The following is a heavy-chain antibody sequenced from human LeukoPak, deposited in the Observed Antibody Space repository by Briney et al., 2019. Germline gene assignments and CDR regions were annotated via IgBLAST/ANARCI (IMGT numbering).Heavy chain of an antibody. Sequence: GGSLRLSCAASGFTFSTSAMSWVRQAPGKGLEWLSSINPSGDNTFSANSVKGRFSISRDNSKNTVSLQMNTLRAEDTAIYYCARLLGYCSSGNCYFDYWGQGTLVTVSS. CDR2: INPSGDNT. CDR1: GFTFSTSA. CDR3: ARLLGYCSSGNCYFDY. J-gene: IGHJ4*02. D-gene: IGHD2-15*01. V-gene: IGHV3-23*01.